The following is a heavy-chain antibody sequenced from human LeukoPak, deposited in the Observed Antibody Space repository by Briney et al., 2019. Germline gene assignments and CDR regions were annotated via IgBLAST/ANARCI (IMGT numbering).Heavy chain of an antibody. V-gene: IGHV3-23*01. CDR3: AKAVNFDWLPNDY. J-gene: IGHJ4*02. CDR1: GFTFSSYA. CDR2: ISGSGGST. Sequence: GGSLRLSCAASGFTFSSYAMTWVRQTPGKGLEWVSGISGSGGSTYYADSVKGRFTISRDNSKNTLYLQLNSLRAEDTAVYYCAKAVNFDWLPNDYWGQGALVTVSS. D-gene: IGHD3-9*01.